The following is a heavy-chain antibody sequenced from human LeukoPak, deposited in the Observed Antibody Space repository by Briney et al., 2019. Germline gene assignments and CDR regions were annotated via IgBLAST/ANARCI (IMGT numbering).Heavy chain of an antibody. CDR2: INHSGST. Sequence: PSETLSLTCAVYGGSFSGYYWSWIRQPPGKGPEWIGEINHSGSTNYNPSLKSRVTISVDTSKNQFSLKLSSVTAADTAVYYCARARIWYSSSWYFDYWGQGTLVTVSS. D-gene: IGHD6-13*01. J-gene: IGHJ4*02. CDR1: GGSFSGYY. V-gene: IGHV4-34*01. CDR3: ARARIWYSSSWYFDY.